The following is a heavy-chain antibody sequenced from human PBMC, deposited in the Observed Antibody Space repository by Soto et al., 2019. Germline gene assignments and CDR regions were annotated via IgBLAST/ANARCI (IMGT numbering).Heavy chain of an antibody. J-gene: IGHJ4*02. V-gene: IGHV3-66*01. CDR3: ASRNGDAYIDY. Sequence: EVQLVESGGGLVQPGGSLSLSCAASGLTVSGSYMGWVRQAPGKGLEWVSVMFNGGDTYYPYAVRGRFTISRDSSKNTRHLQMNSLRVGDTGVYYCASRNGDAYIDYWGQGTLVTVSS. CDR1: GLTVSGSY. D-gene: IGHD4-17*01. CDR2: MFNGGDT.